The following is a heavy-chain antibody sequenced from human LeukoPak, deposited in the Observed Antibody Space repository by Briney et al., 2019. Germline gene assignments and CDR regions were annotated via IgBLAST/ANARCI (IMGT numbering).Heavy chain of an antibody. J-gene: IGHJ4*02. V-gene: IGHV3-33*06. CDR1: GFTFSSYG. D-gene: IGHD6-19*01. Sequence: GGSLRLSCAASGFTFSSYGMHWVRQAPGKGLEWVAVIWYDGSNKYYADSVKGRFTISRDNSKNTLYLQMNSLRAEDTAVYYCAKAPQYSSGSPLDYWGQGTLVTVSS. CDR3: AKAPQYSSGSPLDY. CDR2: IWYDGSNK.